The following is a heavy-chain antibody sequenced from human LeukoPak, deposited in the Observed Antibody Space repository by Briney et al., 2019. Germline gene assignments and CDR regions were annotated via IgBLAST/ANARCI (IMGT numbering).Heavy chain of an antibody. CDR2: INTNTGNP. CDR3: ASEFYDYVWGSYRYQGGY. D-gene: IGHD3-16*02. V-gene: IGHV7-4-1*02. J-gene: IGHJ4*02. CDR1: GYTFTSYA. Sequence: ASVKVSCKASGYTFTSYAMNWVRQAPGQGLEWMGWINTNTGNPTYAQGFTGRFVFSLDTSVSTAYLQISSLKAEDTAVYYCASEFYDYVWGSYRYQGGYWGQGTLVTVSS.